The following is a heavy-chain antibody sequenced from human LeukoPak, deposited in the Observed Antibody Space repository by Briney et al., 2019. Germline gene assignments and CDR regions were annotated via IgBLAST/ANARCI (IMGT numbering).Heavy chain of an antibody. D-gene: IGHD1-26*01. J-gene: IGHJ6*02. Sequence: GGSLRLSCAASGFTFSSYSMNWVRQAPGKGLEWVSSISSSSSYIYYADSVKGRFTISRDNSKNTLYLQMNSLRAEDTAVYYCARAGLGGSPGNYYYGMDVWGQGTTVTVSS. CDR1: GFTFSSYS. CDR2: ISSSSSYI. CDR3: ARAGLGGSPGNYYYGMDV. V-gene: IGHV3-21*01.